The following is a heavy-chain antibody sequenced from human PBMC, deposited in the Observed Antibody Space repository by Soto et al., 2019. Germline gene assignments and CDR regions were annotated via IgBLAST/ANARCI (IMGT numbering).Heavy chain of an antibody. V-gene: IGHV3-23*01. D-gene: IGHD3-16*01. CDR3: AKDYLWLFGAFDI. CDR2: ISGSGGST. Sequence: PGGSLRLSCAASGFTFSSYAMSWVRQAPGKGLEWVSAISGSGGSTYCADSVKGRFTISRDNSKNTLYLQMNSLRAEDTAVYYCAKDYLWLFGAFDIWGQGTMVTVSS. CDR1: GFTFSSYA. J-gene: IGHJ3*02.